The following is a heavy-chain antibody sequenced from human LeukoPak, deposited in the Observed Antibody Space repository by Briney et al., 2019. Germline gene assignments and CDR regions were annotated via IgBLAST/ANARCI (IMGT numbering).Heavy chain of an antibody. CDR1: GFTFSSYA. J-gene: IGHJ4*02. Sequence: GGSLRLSCAASGFTFSSYAMSWVRQAPGKGLEWVSAISGSGGSTYYADSVKGRFTIPRDNSKNTLYLQMNSLRAEDTAVYHCAKDYSVLLWFGETIYDYWGQGTLVTVSS. CDR3: AKDYSVLLWFGETIYDY. CDR2: ISGSGGST. V-gene: IGHV3-23*01. D-gene: IGHD3-10*01.